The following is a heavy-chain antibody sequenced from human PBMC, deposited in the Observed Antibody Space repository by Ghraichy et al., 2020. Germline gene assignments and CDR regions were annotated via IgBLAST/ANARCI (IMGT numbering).Heavy chain of an antibody. V-gene: IGHV1-2*06. Sequence: ASVKVSCKASGYTFTGYYMHWVRQAPGQGLEWMGRINPNSGGTNYAQKFQGRVTMTRDTSISTAYMELSRLRSDDTAVYYCARDQGSGGGSYWTDFDYWGQGTLVTVSS. CDR2: INPNSGGT. J-gene: IGHJ4*02. CDR1: GYTFTGYY. D-gene: IGHD1-26*01. CDR3: ARDQGSGGGSYWTDFDY.